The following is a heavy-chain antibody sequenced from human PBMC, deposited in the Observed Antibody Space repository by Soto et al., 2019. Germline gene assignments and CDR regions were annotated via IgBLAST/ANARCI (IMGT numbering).Heavy chain of an antibody. CDR2: IYYRGNA. J-gene: IGHJ4*02. Sequence: SETLSLTCSVSDDSINRDKYYWGWIRQPPGKGLEWIGSIYYRGNAYYNPSLQTRVTISLDKSKSQFSLKLNSVTAADSAVYFCARLEGLATNSYYFDFCGRGALVTVSS. CDR1: DDSINRDKYY. D-gene: IGHD3-9*01. V-gene: IGHV4-39*01. CDR3: ARLEGLATNSYYFDF.